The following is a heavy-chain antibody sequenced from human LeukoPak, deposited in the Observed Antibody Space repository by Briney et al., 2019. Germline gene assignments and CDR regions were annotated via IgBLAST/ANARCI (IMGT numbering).Heavy chain of an antibody. CDR3: ARDRVLRYFDPHTKYYYYMDV. V-gene: IGHV3-33*08. CDR1: GFTFSSYG. CDR2: IWYDGSNK. Sequence: GRSLRLSCAASGFTFSSYGMHWVRQAPGKGLEWVAVIWYDGSNKYYADSVKGRFTISRDNSKNTLYLQMNSLRAEDKAVYYCARDRVLRYFDPHTKYYYYMDVWGKGTTVTVSS. J-gene: IGHJ6*03. D-gene: IGHD3-9*01.